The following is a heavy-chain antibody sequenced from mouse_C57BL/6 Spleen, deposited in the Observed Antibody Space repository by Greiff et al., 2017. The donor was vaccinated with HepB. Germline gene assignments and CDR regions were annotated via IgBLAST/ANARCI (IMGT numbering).Heavy chain of an antibody. CDR3: ARQDSNSFDY. CDR1: GFTFSSYG. Sequence: EVHLVESGGDLVKPGGSLKLSCAASGFTFSSYGMSWVRQTPDKRLEWVATISSGGSYTYYPDSVKGRFTISRDNAKNTLYLQMSSLKSEDTAMYYCARQDSNSFDYWGQGTTLTVSS. D-gene: IGHD2-5*01. V-gene: IGHV5-6*01. CDR2: ISSGGSYT. J-gene: IGHJ2*01.